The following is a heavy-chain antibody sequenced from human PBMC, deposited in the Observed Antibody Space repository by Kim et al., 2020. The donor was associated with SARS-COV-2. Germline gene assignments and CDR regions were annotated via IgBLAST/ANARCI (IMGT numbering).Heavy chain of an antibody. V-gene: IGHV1-69*13. D-gene: IGHD3-10*01. Sequence: SVKVSCKASGGTFSSYAISWVRQAPGQGLEWMGGIIPIFGTANYAQKFQGRVTITADESTSTAYMELSSLRSEDTAVYYCAGWFGELATMYYYYGMDVWGQGTTVTVSS. CDR2: IIPIFGTA. J-gene: IGHJ6*02. CDR3: AGWFGELATMYYYYGMDV. CDR1: GGTFSSYA.